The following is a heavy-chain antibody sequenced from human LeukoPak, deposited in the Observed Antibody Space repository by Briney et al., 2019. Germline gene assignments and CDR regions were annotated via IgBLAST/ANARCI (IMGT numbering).Heavy chain of an antibody. D-gene: IGHD3-10*01. CDR2: ISDSGGST. Sequence: GGSLRLSWAVSGITLSNYGMSWVRQAPGKGLEWFAGISDSGGSTNYADSVKGRFTISRDNPKNTLYLQMNSLRAEDTAVYFCAKRGIVIRAVIIVGFHKEAYYFDYWGQGALVTVSS. J-gene: IGHJ4*02. CDR3: AKRGIVIRAVIIVGFHKEAYYFDY. V-gene: IGHV3-23*01. CDR1: GITLSNYG.